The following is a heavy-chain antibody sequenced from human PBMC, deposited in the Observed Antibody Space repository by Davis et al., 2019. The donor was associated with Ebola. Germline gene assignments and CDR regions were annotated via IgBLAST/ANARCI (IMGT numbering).Heavy chain of an antibody. CDR3: AAASLYYYYYMDV. Sequence: SVKVSCKASGFTFTRSAVQWVRQARGQRLEWIGWVVVGSGNTNYTHQFQDRVTISRDISTSTAYMELSSLRSEDTAVYFCAAASLYYYYYMDVWGKRTTVTVSS. CDR2: VVVGSGNT. CDR1: GFTFTRSA. D-gene: IGHD2-2*01. V-gene: IGHV1-58*01. J-gene: IGHJ6*03.